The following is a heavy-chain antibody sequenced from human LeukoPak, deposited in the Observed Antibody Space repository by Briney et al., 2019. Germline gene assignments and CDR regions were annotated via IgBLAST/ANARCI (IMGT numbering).Heavy chain of an antibody. CDR2: ISYDGSNN. Sequence: GGSLRLSCAASGFTFSSYGMHWVRQAPGKGLEWVAVISYDGSNNYYADSVKGRFTISRDNSKNTLYLQMGSLRAEGMAVYYCATSDSGYYRRFDYWGQGTLVTASS. CDR3: ATSDSGYYRRFDY. J-gene: IGHJ4*02. V-gene: IGHV3-30*03. D-gene: IGHD3-22*01. CDR1: GFTFSSYG.